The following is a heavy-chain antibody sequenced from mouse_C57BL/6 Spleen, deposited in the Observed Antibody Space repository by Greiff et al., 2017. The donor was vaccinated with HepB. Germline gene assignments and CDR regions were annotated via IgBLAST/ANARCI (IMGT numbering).Heavy chain of an antibody. CDR1: GYTFTSYG. Sequence: VQLKESGAELARPGASVKLSCKASGYTFTSYGISWVKQRTGQGLEWIGEIYPRSGNTYYNEKFKGKATLTADKSSSTAYMELRSLTSEDSAVYFCARLSTVVATPLYWYFDVWGTGTTVTVSS. J-gene: IGHJ1*03. V-gene: IGHV1-81*01. CDR2: IYPRSGNT. D-gene: IGHD1-1*01. CDR3: ARLSTVVATPLYWYFDV.